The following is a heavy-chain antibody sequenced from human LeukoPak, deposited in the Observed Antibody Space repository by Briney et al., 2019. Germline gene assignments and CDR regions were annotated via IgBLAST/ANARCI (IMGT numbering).Heavy chain of an antibody. J-gene: IGHJ5*02. Sequence: SETLSLTCTVSGGSISSSSYYWGWIRQPPGKGLEWIGSIYYSGSTYYNPSLKSRVTISVDTSKNQFSLKLSSVTAADTAVYYCASHLPSIVVVPAAIKATLGWFDPWGQGTLVTVSS. V-gene: IGHV4-39*07. CDR2: IYYSGST. D-gene: IGHD2-2*02. CDR1: GGSISSSSYY. CDR3: ASHLPSIVVVPAAIKATLGWFDP.